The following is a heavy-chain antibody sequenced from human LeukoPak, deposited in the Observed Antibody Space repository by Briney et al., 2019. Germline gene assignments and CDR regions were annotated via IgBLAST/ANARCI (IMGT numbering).Heavy chain of an antibody. CDR2: IQRDGSER. Sequence: GGSLRLSCAASGFSFSGYCMNWVRQAPGKGLEWVAIIQRDGSERYYADSVTGRFTISRDNAKNSLYLQMNSLRAEDTAVYYCAKGNYFDNWGQGTLVTVSS. CDR1: GFSFSGYC. CDR3: AKGNYFDN. J-gene: IGHJ4*02. V-gene: IGHV3-7*02.